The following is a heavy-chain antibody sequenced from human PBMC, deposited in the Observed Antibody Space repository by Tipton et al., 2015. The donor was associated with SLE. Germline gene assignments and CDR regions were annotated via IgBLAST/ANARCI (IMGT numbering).Heavy chain of an antibody. CDR3: ALGFAAN. D-gene: IGHD3-16*01. CDR1: GFTFSTYE. Sequence: SLRLSCAASGFTFSTYEMNWVRQAPGKGLEWVSIISSSGSSTQYADSVKGRFTISRDNAKNSLFLQMNSLRVEDTAAYYCALGFAANWGQGTLVTVSS. CDR2: ISSSGSST. J-gene: IGHJ4*02. V-gene: IGHV3-48*03.